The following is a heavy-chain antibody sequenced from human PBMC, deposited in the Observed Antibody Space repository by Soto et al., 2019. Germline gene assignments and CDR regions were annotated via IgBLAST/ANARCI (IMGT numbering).Heavy chain of an antibody. CDR3: ASPKGFWGGGGAHSTYYGMDV. D-gene: IGHD3-16*01. CDR1: GYSFTSYW. J-gene: IGHJ6*04. V-gene: IGHV5-51*01. Sequence: PGESLKISCKGSGYSFTSYWIGWVRQMPGKGLEWMGIIYPGDSDTRYSPSFQGQVTISADKSISTAYLQWSSLKASDTAMYYCASPKGFWGGGGAHSTYYGMDVGGKGTRVTVSS. CDR2: IYPGDSDT.